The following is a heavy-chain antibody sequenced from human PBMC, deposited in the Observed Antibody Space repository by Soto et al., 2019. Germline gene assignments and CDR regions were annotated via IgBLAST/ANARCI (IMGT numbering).Heavy chain of an antibody. J-gene: IGHJ6*02. CDR2: IWYDGSNK. CDR3: ARRWRAAPDYYGMDV. CDR1: GFTFSSYG. Sequence: GGSLRLSCAASGFTFSSYGMHWVRQAPGKGLEWVAVIWYDGSNKYYADSVKGRFTISRDNSKNTLYLQMNSLRAEDTAVYYCARRWRAAPDYYGMDVWGQGTTVTVSS. V-gene: IGHV3-33*01.